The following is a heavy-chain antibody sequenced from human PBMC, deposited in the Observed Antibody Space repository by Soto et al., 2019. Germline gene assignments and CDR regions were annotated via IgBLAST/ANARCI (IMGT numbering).Heavy chain of an antibody. J-gene: IGHJ6*02. V-gene: IGHV1-2*02. CDR1: GYVFTSYY. D-gene: IGHD5-12*01. CDR3: LGGVATTGHYYGFDV. CDR2: INPNTGDT. Sequence: QVQLVQSGAEVKKPGASVKVSCKASGYVFTSYYLHWARQAPGQGLEWMGWINPNTGDTYYARNFESSITRTRDTSTNTASMELWNLRSADTAVYYCLGGVATTGHYYGFDVWCQGTAVNVAS.